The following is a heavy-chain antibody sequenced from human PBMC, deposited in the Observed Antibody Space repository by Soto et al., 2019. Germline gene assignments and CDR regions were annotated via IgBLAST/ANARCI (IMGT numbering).Heavy chain of an antibody. CDR3: AMVENYVTPTPQDV. Sequence: QVQLVQSGDEVRKPGSSVQVSCKASGYIFVNYGIAWVRQAPGHGLEWMGWISPYSGNTHYASKAQGRLTMTTDTSTSTPYMYLGSLTSDDTAGYYCAMVENYVTPTPQDVWGQGTTVTVSS. J-gene: IGHJ6*02. V-gene: IGHV1-18*01. CDR1: GYIFVNYG. D-gene: IGHD3-16*01. CDR2: ISPYSGNT.